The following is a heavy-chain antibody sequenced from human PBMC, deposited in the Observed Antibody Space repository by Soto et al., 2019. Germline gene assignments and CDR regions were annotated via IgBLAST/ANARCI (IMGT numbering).Heavy chain of an antibody. CDR3: ARISLSGDTAMAHDY. V-gene: IGHV2-26*01. Sequence: QVTLKESGPVLVKTTETLTLTCTVSGFSLSNARMGVSWVRQPPGKAPEWLAHIFSNDEKSYRTSLKSRLTISKDTSKSQVVLTMTNMDPVDTATYYCARISLSGDTAMAHDYWGQGTLVTVSS. D-gene: IGHD5-18*01. CDR2: IFSNDEK. CDR1: GFSLSNARMG. J-gene: IGHJ4*02.